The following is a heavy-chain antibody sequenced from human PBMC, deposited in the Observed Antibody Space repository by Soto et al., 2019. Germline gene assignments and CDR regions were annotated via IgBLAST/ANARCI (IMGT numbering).Heavy chain of an antibody. V-gene: IGHV1-69*17. CDR1: GGTFSSYA. D-gene: IGHD6-6*01. J-gene: IGHJ6*02. CDR2: VNPSGTFT. CDR3: ARLAVRLSYSGIDF. Sequence: QVQLVQSGAEVKKPGSSVKVSCKASGGTFSSYAISWVRQAPGQGLEWVSAVNPSGTFTYYADSVKGRFTISRDNSKNTVYLEMNSLRGEDTAVYFCARLAVRLSYSGIDFWGQGATVTVSS.